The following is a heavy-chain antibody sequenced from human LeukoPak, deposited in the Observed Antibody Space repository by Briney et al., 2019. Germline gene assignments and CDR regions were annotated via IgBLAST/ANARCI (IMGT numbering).Heavy chain of an antibody. CDR1: GGSITSGSYF. Sequence: SETLSLTCTVSGGSITSGSYFWTWIQQPAGKGLEWLGRMQTNGNTNYNPSLKSRVAISIDTSKNQFSLQLSSVTAADTAVYYCARGLSNAWEVQAYWGQGTLVTVSS. CDR2: MQTNGNT. J-gene: IGHJ4*02. D-gene: IGHD1-26*01. V-gene: IGHV4-61*02. CDR3: ARGLSNAWEVQAY.